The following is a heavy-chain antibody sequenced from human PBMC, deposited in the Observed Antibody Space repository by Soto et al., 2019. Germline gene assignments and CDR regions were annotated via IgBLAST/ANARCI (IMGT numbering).Heavy chain of an antibody. CDR3: ARERADYGDYYFDY. V-gene: IGHV3-21*01. CDR1: GFTFSSYS. D-gene: IGHD4-17*01. CDR2: ISSSSSYI. J-gene: IGHJ4*02. Sequence: EVQLVESGGGLVKPGGSLRLSCAASGFTFSSYSMNWVRQAPGKGLEWVSSISSSSSYIYYADSVKGRFTISRENAKNSLYLQMNSMRAEDTAVYYCARERADYGDYYFDYWGQGTLVTVSS.